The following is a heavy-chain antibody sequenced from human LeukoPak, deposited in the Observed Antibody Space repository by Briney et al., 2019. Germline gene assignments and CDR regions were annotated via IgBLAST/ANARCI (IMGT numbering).Heavy chain of an antibody. D-gene: IGHD1-26*01. CDR2: ISYDGSTK. J-gene: IGHJ1*01. Sequence: GGSLRLSCAASGFTFSSYGMHWVRQAPGKGLEWVAVISYDGSTKFYADSVKGRFTVSRDNSKSTLYLQMNSLRAEDTAVYYCARPMGPISAEYFQHWGQGTLVTVSS. CDR3: ARPMGPISAEYFQH. CDR1: GFTFSSYG. V-gene: IGHV3-30*19.